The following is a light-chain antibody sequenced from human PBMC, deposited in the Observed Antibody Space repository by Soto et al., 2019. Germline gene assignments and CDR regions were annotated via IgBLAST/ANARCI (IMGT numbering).Light chain of an antibody. CDR3: QKCDAAPFT. Sequence: DFQMTQSPSSLSAFVGDRVTITCRASQAIRNNLAWYQQKPGKLPHLLIYSASTLQSGVPSRFSGSGSGTDFILTISSLQPEDVGTYYCQKCDAAPFTFGPGTTVDIK. V-gene: IGKV1-27*01. CDR2: SAS. J-gene: IGKJ3*01. CDR1: QAIRNN.